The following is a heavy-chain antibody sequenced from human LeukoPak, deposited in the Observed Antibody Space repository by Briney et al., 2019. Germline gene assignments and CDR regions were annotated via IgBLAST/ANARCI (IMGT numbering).Heavy chain of an antibody. J-gene: IGHJ6*03. CDR1: GFTLSNAW. Sequence: GGSLRLSCAASGFTLSNAWMNRVRQAPGKGLEWVSAIVSSGDTTYYADSVKGRFTISRDNSKNTLYLQMNSLRAEDTAVYYCAKADGGQWPSSYYYYYMDVWGKGTTVTVSS. V-gene: IGHV3-23*01. CDR3: AKADGGQWPSSYYYYYMDV. CDR2: IVSSGDTT. D-gene: IGHD6-19*01.